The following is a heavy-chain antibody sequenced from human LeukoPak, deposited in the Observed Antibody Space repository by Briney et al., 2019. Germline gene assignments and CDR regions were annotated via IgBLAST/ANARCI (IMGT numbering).Heavy chain of an antibody. J-gene: IGHJ4*02. V-gene: IGHV1-24*01. CDR1: GYTLTELS. CDR3: ATNAGELLHTLFYGVDFDY. CDR2: FDPEDGET. D-gene: IGHD1-26*01. Sequence: ASVKVSCKVSGYTLTELSMHWVRQAPGKGLEWMGGFDPEDGETIYAQKFQGRVTMTEDTSTDTAYMELSSLRSEDTAVYYCATNAGELLHTLFYGVDFDYWGQGTLVTVSS.